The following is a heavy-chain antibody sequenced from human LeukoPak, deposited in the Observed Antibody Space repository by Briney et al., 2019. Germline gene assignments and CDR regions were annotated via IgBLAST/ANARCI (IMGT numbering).Heavy chain of an antibody. D-gene: IGHD5-18*01. J-gene: IGHJ4*02. CDR2: IFFSGTA. CDR3: ARSQFGYSYGSFSY. V-gene: IGHV4-39*01. CDR1: GDSISSSNYY. Sequence: SETLSLTCTVSGDSISSSNYYWGWIRQPPGKGMEWIGSIFFSGTAYYNPSLKSRVTISVGTSKNQFSLKMSSVTAADTALYYCARSQFGYSYGSFSYWGRGTLVTVSS.